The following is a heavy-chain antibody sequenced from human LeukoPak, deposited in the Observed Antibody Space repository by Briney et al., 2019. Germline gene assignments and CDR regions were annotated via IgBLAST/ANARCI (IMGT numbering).Heavy chain of an antibody. CDR3: VRDLNWAFDY. CDR2: IRSVSSST. Sequence: PGGSLRLSCAASGFTFSRYTMNWVRQAPGKELEWISNIRSVSSSTTYADSVKGRFTISRDNAKNSLYLQINSLRAEDTAVYYCVRDLNWAFDYWGQGTLVTVSS. CDR1: GFTFSRYT. V-gene: IGHV3-48*01. J-gene: IGHJ4*02. D-gene: IGHD3-16*01.